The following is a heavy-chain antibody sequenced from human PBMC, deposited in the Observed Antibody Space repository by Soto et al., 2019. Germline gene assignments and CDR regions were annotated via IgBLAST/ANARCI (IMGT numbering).Heavy chain of an antibody. J-gene: IGHJ6*02. V-gene: IGHV3-11*05. D-gene: IGHD3-10*01. CDR2: ISSSSSYT. CDR1: GFTFSDYS. Sequence: QVQLVESGGGLVKPGGSLRLSGAASGFTFSDYSMSGIRQAPGKGLEWVSYISSSSSYTNYADSVKGRFTISRDNAKNSLYLQMNSLRAEDTAVYYCARGDPPLWFGEGGQGTTVTVSS. CDR3: ARGDPPLWFGE.